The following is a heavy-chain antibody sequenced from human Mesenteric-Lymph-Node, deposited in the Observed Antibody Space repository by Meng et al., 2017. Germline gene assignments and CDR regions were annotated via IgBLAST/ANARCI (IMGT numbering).Heavy chain of an antibody. CDR2: IYTSGST. V-gene: IGHV4-61*02. D-gene: IGHD3-22*01. CDR1: GGSISSGSYY. CDR3: AITLWGDYYDSSGYYKITLNDAFDI. Sequence: SETLSLTCTVSGGSISSGSYYWSWIRQPAGKGLEWSGRIYTSGSTNYHPSLKSRVTISVDTSKNQFSLKLSSVTAADTAVYYCAITLWGDYYDSSGYYKITLNDAFDIWGQGTMVTVSS. J-gene: IGHJ3*02.